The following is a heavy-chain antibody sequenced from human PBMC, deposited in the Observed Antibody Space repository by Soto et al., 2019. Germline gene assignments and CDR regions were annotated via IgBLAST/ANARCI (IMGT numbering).Heavy chain of an antibody. V-gene: IGHV3-48*01. D-gene: IGHD1-1*01. Sequence: EVQLVESGGGLVQPGGSLRLSCEASGFTFSNFGINWVRQAPGKGLEWVSHISSSSTTIYYAESVKGRFTIYRDNAKNSLDLQMYNLRGEDTAVYYSATSFITTIGTTAWGQGTLVTVSS. CDR3: ATSFITTIGTTA. CDR1: GFTFSNFG. J-gene: IGHJ4*02. CDR2: ISSSSTTI.